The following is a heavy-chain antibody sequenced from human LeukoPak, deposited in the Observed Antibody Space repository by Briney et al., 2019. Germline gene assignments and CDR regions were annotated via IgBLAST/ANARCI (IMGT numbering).Heavy chain of an antibody. V-gene: IGHV3-23*01. D-gene: IGHD1-26*01. Sequence: PGGSLRLSCAASGLTFSNYAMSWVRQAPGKGLEWVSAISGSGGSTYYADSVKGRFTISRDNSKNTLYLQVNSPRAEDTAVYYCAKGEKWDVTPFDYWGQGTLVTVSS. J-gene: IGHJ4*02. CDR2: ISGSGGST. CDR3: AKGEKWDVTPFDY. CDR1: GLTFSNYA.